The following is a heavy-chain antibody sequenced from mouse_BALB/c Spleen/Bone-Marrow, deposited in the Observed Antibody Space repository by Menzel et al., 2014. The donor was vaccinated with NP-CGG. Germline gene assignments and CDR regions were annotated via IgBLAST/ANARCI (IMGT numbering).Heavy chain of an antibody. Sequence: ELKLVESGPSLVKPSQTLSLTCSVTGDSITSGYWYWIRKFPGNKLEYMGYISYSGSTYYSPSLKSRISITRDTSKNQYYLQLNSVTTEDTATYYCATYDGYYFNYWGQGTTLTVSS. CDR1: GDSITSGY. D-gene: IGHD2-3*01. V-gene: IGHV3-8*02. CDR2: ISYSGST. CDR3: ATYDGYYFNY. J-gene: IGHJ2*01.